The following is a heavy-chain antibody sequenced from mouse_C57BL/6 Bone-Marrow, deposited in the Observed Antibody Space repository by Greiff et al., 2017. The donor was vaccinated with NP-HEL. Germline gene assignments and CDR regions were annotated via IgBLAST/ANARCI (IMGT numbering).Heavy chain of an antibody. D-gene: IGHD2-4*01. CDR3: ARGDFYYDPLAY. CDR2: IYPGSGST. CDR1: GYTFTSYW. V-gene: IGHV1-55*01. Sequence: QVQLQQPGAELVKPGASVKMSCKASGYTFTSYWITWVKQRPGQGLEWIGDIYPGSGSTNYNEKFKSKATLTVDTSSSTAYMQLSSLTSEDSAVYYCARGDFYYDPLAYWGQGTLVTVSA. J-gene: IGHJ3*01.